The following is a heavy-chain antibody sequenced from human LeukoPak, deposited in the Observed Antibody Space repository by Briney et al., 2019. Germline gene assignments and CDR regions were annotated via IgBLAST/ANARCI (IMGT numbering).Heavy chain of an antibody. V-gene: IGHV4-59*01. CDR2: IYYSGST. D-gene: IGHD1-26*01. J-gene: IGHJ6*02. Sequence: SETLSLTCAVSGGSISSYYWSWIRQPPGKGLEWIGYIYYSGSTNYNPSLKSRVTISVDTSKNQFSLKLSSVTAADTAVYYCARDSPYSGSYYYYGMDVWGQGTTVTVSS. CDR1: GGSISSYY. CDR3: ARDSPYSGSYYYYGMDV.